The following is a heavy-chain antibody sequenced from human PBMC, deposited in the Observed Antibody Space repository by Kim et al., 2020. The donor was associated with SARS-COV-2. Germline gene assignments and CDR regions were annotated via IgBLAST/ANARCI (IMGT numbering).Heavy chain of an antibody. D-gene: IGHD2-21*01. CDR3: ARDRRDVVVIAIQSFGGMDV. Sequence: SETLSLTCTVSGGSISSGDYYWSWIRQPPGKGLEWIGYIYYSGSTYYNPSLKSRVTISVDTSKNQFSLKLSSVTAADTAVYYCARDRRDVVVIAIQSFGGMDVWGQGTTVTVSS. V-gene: IGHV4-30-4*01. CDR1: GGSISSGDYY. CDR2: IYYSGST. J-gene: IGHJ6*02.